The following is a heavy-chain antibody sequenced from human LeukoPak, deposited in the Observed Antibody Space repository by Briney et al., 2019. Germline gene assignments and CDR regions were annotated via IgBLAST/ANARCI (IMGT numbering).Heavy chain of an antibody. CDR2: IRDSGNYI. V-gene: IGHV3-21*01. J-gene: IGHJ4*02. CDR3: ARGDGYNFFDY. CDR1: GFTFSSYT. D-gene: IGHD5-24*01. Sequence: PGGSLRLSCAASGFTFSSYTMNWVRQAPGRGLEWVSSIRDSGNYIYYADSVKGRFTISRDNAKNSLYLQMNSLRAEDTALYYCARGDGYNFFDYWGQGTLVTVSS.